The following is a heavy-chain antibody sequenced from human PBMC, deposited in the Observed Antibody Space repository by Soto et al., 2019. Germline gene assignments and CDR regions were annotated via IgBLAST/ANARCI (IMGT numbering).Heavy chain of an antibody. CDR2: IYYTGGT. CDR3: ARESDRGAVDFDS. CDR1: GGSISSYF. D-gene: IGHD3-10*01. Sequence: SETLSLTCTVSGGSISSYFWSWIRQPPGKGLEWIGYIYYTGGTNSNPSLKSRVTISVDTSKNQFSLKLRSVTAADTAVYYCARESDRGAVDFDSWGQGTLVTSPQ. V-gene: IGHV4-59*01. J-gene: IGHJ4*02.